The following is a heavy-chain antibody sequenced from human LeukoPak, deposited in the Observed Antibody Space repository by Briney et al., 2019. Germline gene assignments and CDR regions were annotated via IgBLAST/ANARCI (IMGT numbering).Heavy chain of an antibody. CDR1: GYSISSGYY. CDR2: IYHSGST. CDR3: ARAGYYYDSSGYYWGYYFDY. J-gene: IGHJ4*02. Sequence: PSETLSLTCTVSGYSISSGYYWGWIRQPPGKGLEWIGSIYHSGSTYYNPSLKSRVTISVDTSKNQFSLKLSSVTAADTAVYYCARAGYYYDSSGYYWGYYFDYWGQGTLVTVSS. V-gene: IGHV4-38-2*02. D-gene: IGHD3-22*01.